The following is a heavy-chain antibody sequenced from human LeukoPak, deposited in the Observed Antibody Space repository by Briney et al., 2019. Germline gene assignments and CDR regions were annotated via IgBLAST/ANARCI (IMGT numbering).Heavy chain of an antibody. V-gene: IGHV3-48*03. J-gene: IGHJ4*02. CDR3: ASGAQSDF. CDR1: GFTFSSYE. D-gene: IGHD4/OR15-4a*01. Sequence: PGGSLRLSCAASGFTFSSYEMNWVRQAPGKGLEWVSYISSSGNTIYYADPVRGRFTISRDNAKNSLYLQMDSLRAEDTAVYYCASGAQSDFWGQGTLVTVSS. CDR2: ISSSGNTI.